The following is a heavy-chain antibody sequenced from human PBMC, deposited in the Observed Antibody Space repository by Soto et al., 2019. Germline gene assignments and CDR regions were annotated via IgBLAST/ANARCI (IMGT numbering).Heavy chain of an antibody. Sequence: SVKVSCKTSGGNFNTYPISWVRQAPGHRLEWMGKIIPIFGTPDYAQKFQGRVTINADEATTTVYMELRSLKSDDSAVYYCARDSRLWGSTGWKRENLFDIWGQGTMVTVSS. V-gene: IGHV1-69*13. CDR2: IIPIFGTP. CDR1: GGNFNTYP. J-gene: IGHJ3*02. D-gene: IGHD3-16*01. CDR3: ARDSRLWGSTGWKRENLFDI.